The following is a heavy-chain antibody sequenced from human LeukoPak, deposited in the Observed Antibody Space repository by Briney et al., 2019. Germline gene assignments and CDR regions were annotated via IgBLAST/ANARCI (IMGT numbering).Heavy chain of an antibody. CDR3: ARHPKSGYTGYESDY. CDR2: IYHSGST. Sequence: ASGTLSLTCAVSGGSISSSNWWSWVRQPPGKGLEWIGEIYHSGSTNYNPSLKSRVTISVDKSKNQFSLKLSSVTAADTAVYYCARHPKSGYTGYESDYWGQGTLVTVSS. V-gene: IGHV4-4*02. D-gene: IGHD5-12*01. J-gene: IGHJ4*02. CDR1: GGSISSSNW.